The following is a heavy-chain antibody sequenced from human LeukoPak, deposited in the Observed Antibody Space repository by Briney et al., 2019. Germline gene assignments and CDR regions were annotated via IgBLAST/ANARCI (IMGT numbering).Heavy chain of an antibody. CDR3: ARAEYYDYVWGSYLGYFDY. CDR2: INPSGGST. V-gene: IGHV1-46*01. J-gene: IGHJ4*02. CDR1: GYTFTSYY. Sequence: ASVKVSCKASGYTFTSYYMHWVRQAPGQGLEWMGIINPSGGSTSYAQKFQGRVTMTRDMSTSTVYMELSSLRSEDTAVYYCARAEYYDYVWGSYLGYFDYWGQGTLVTVSS. D-gene: IGHD3-16*02.